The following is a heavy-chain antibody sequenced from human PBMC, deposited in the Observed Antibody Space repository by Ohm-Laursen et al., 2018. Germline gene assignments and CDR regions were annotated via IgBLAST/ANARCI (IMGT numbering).Heavy chain of an antibody. CDR3: ARHPDYRSDRWFDP. CDR2: INHSGST. V-gene: IGHV4-34*01. D-gene: IGHD6-25*01. J-gene: IGHJ5*02. Sequence: GTLSLTCSVYGGSFSGYSWNWIRQPPGKGLEWIGQINHSGSTNYNPSLKSRVTISVDTSKNHFSLKLSSVTAADTAVYYCARHPDYRSDRWFDPWGQGTLVSVSS. CDR1: GGSFSGYS.